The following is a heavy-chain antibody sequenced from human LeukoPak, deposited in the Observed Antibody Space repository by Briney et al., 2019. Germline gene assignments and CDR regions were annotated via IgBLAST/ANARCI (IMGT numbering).Heavy chain of an antibody. CDR1: GGSFSGYY. CDR2: INHSGST. J-gene: IGHJ5*02. D-gene: IGHD3-10*01. V-gene: IGHV4-34*01. CDR3: ARGRLGYHGSGSYHKGFDP. Sequence: SETLSLTCAVYGGSFSGYYWSWTRQPPGKGLEWIGEINHSGSTNYNPSLKSRVTISVDTSKNQFSLKLSSVTAADTAVYYCARGRLGYHGSGSYHKGFDPWGKGTLVTVSS.